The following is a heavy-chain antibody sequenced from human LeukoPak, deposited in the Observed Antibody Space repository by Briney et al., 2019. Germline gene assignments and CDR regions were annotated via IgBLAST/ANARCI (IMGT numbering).Heavy chain of an antibody. CDR2: INSDGSNT. D-gene: IGHD5-18*01. J-gene: IGHJ4*02. CDR3: TSDTVDTAVGIDY. V-gene: IGHV3-74*01. Sequence: GGSLRLSCAASGFTFSNHWMHWVRQPPGKGLVWVSRINSDGSNTAYADSVKGRFTIYRDNAKNTLFLQMNSLRAEDTAVYYCTSDTVDTAVGIDYWGQGTLVTVSS. CDR1: GFTFSNHW.